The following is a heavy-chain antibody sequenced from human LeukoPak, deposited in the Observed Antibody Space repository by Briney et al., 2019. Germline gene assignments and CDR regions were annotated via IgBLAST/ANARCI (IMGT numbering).Heavy chain of an antibody. D-gene: IGHD6-19*01. J-gene: IGHJ4*02. Sequence: GGSLRLSCAASGFTFSSYAMHWLRQAPGKGLEWVAVISYDGSNKYYADSVKGRFTISRDNSKNTLYLQMNSLRAEDTAVYYCARDPAVAGPGDYWGQGTLVTVSS. CDR1: GFTFSSYA. V-gene: IGHV3-30*04. CDR2: ISYDGSNK. CDR3: ARDPAVAGPGDY.